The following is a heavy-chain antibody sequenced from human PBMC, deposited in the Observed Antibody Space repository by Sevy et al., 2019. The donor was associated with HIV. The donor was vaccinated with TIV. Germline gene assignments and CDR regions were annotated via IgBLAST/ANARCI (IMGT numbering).Heavy chain of an antibody. CDR3: TRARSGSSRWAFDT. CDR2: MNPNSGNT. J-gene: IGHJ3*02. CDR1: GYTFTSYD. V-gene: IGHV1-8*01. Sequence: ASVKVSCKTSGYTFTSYDVNWVRQATGQGLEWMGWMNPNSGNTGYAQNFQGRVNMTRNTSIGTAYMEMSSLRSEDTAVYYCTRARSGSSRWAFDTWGQGTMVTVSS. D-gene: IGHD1-26*01.